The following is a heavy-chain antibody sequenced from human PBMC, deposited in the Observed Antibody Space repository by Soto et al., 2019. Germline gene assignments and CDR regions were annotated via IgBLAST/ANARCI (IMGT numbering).Heavy chain of an antibody. V-gene: IGHV1-69*13. D-gene: IGHD3-3*01. CDR1: GGTFSSYA. CDR3: ARDTPHVLRCLEWLTPSYYGMDV. J-gene: IGHJ6*02. Sequence: SVKVSCKASGGTFSSYAISWVRQAPGQGLEWMGGIIPIFGTANYAQKFQGRVTITADESTSTAYMELSSLRSEDTAVYYCARDTPHVLRCLEWLTPSYYGMDVWGQGTTVTVSS. CDR2: IIPIFGTA.